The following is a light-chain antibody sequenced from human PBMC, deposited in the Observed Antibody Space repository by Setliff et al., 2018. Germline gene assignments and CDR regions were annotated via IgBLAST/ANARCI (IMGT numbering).Light chain of an antibody. J-gene: IGLJ2*01. CDR1: SSDVGDSYNY. CDR3: SSYRSSSTLVV. CDR2: DVT. Sequence: LTQPASVSGSPGQSITISCIGTSSDVGDSYNYVSWYQHYPGKAPKLTIYDVTNRPSGISNRFSGSKSGNTASLTISGLQAEDEALYYCSSYRSSSTLVVFGGGTKVTVL. V-gene: IGLV2-14*03.